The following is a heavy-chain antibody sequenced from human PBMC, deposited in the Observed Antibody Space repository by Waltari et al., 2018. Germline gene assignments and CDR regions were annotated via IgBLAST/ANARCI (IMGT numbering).Heavy chain of an antibody. D-gene: IGHD3-10*01. J-gene: IGHJ2*01. CDR3: AKADFGDPYWFFDL. V-gene: IGHV3-23*01. CDR2: ITADGRSR. Sequence: EGQLLESGGGLVQTGGSLRLSCEASGFMFSIYPMAWVRQAPGKRLEWVSTITADGRSRNYADSVKGRFTISRDNSKNILDLQMNTLRAEDTAVYFCAKADFGDPYWFFDLWGRGTLLTVSS. CDR1: GFMFSIYP.